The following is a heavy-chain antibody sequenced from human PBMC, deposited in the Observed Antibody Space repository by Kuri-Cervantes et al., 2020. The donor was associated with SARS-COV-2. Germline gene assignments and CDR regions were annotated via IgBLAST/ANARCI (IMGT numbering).Heavy chain of an antibody. CDR3: ASERYEWLAYAYYFDL. D-gene: IGHD6-19*01. V-gene: IGHV3-30*03. Sequence: GESLKISCAASRFTFRNYGMHWVRQAPGKGLEWVALISYDETYKYYADSAEGRFTISRDNSVNTLYLQMNSLRAEDTAMYYCASERYEWLAYAYYFDLWGQGTLVTVSS. CDR1: RFTFRNYG. CDR2: ISYDETYK. J-gene: IGHJ4*02.